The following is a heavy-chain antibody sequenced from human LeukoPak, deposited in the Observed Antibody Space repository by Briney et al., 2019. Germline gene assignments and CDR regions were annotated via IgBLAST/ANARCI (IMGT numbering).Heavy chain of an antibody. Sequence: GASVKVSCKASGYTFTGYYLHWVRQAPGQGLEWMGWINPNSGGTNYAQKFQGRVTMTRDTSISTAYMELSRLRSDDTAVYYCASYYYDSSGSEYFDYWGQGTLVTVSS. D-gene: IGHD3-22*01. J-gene: IGHJ4*02. V-gene: IGHV1-2*02. CDR1: GYTFTGYY. CDR2: INPNSGGT. CDR3: ASYYYDSSGSEYFDY.